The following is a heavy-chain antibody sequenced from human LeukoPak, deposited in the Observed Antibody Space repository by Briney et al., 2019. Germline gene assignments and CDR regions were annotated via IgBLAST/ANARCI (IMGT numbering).Heavy chain of an antibody. D-gene: IGHD6-6*01. CDR1: GGSVSSPNSY. Sequence: PSETLSLTCIVSGGSVSSPNSYWSWIRRPPGKGLEWVGNVYYIGTTSYNSSLQSRVTISVDTSKNQFSLEVTSVTAADTAVYYCARNTSSSPWFDPWGQGTLVTVSS. V-gene: IGHV4-61*01. CDR2: VYYIGTT. CDR3: ARNTSSSPWFDP. J-gene: IGHJ5*02.